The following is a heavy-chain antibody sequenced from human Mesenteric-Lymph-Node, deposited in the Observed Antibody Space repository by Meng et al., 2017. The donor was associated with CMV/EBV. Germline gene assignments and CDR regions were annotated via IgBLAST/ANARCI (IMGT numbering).Heavy chain of an antibody. CDR3: ARVPAAPYYYYYGMDV. V-gene: IGHV1-8*02. CDR2: MNPNSGNT. CDR1: GYTFTGYY. J-gene: IGHJ6*02. Sequence: ASVKVSCKASGYTFTGYYMHWVRQAPGQGLEWMGWMNPNSGNTGYAQKFQGRVTMTRNTPISTAYMELSSLRSEDTAVYYCARVPAAPYYYYYGMDVWGQGTTVTVSS. D-gene: IGHD2-2*01.